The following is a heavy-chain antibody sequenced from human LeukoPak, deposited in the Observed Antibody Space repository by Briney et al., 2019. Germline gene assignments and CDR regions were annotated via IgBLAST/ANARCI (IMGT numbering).Heavy chain of an antibody. J-gene: IGHJ5*02. Sequence: GSSVKVSCKASGGTFISYAISWVRQAPGQGLEWMGGIIPIFGTANYAQKFQGRVTITADESTSTAYMELSSLRSEDTAVYYCAREGHIAAAGGKYWFDPWGQGTLVTVSS. CDR2: IIPIFGTA. V-gene: IGHV1-69*01. CDR1: GGTFISYA. D-gene: IGHD6-13*01. CDR3: AREGHIAAAGGKYWFDP.